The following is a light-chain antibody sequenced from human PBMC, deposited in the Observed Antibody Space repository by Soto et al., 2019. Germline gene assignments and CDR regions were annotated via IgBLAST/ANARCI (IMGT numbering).Light chain of an antibody. CDR1: QDISHF. CDR2: GAS. Sequence: DIQMTQSPSSLSASVGDRVTFTCRASQDISHFLAWYQQRPGQVPKLLIYGASNLQSGVPSRFSGSGSGTDFTLTISSLQPEDVATYYCLKYNKDSPGTFGQGTKVDSK. CDR3: LKYNKDSPGT. J-gene: IGKJ1*01. V-gene: IGKV1-27*01.